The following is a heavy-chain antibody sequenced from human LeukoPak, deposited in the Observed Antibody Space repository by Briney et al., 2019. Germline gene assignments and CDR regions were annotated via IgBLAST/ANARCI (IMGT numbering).Heavy chain of an antibody. Sequence: SETLSLTCTVSGGSISSSSYYWGWIRQPPGKGLEWIGSIYYSGSTYYNPSLKSRVTISVDTSKNQFSLKLSSVTAADTAVYYCARYNNWNFDYWGQGTLVTVSS. CDR3: ARYNNWNFDY. V-gene: IGHV4-39*01. J-gene: IGHJ4*02. CDR1: GGSISSSSYY. D-gene: IGHD1-14*01. CDR2: IYYSGST.